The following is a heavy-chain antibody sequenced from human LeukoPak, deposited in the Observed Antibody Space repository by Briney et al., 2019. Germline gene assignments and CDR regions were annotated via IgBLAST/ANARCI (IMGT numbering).Heavy chain of an antibody. Sequence: PGRSLRLSCAASGFTFSSYALHWVRQAPGKGLEWVALISYDGSNKYYADSVKGRFTISRDNAKNSLYLQMNSLRAEDTAVYYCASAGGYSSGGYYYYGMDVWGQGTTVTVSS. CDR3: ASAGGYSSGGYYYYGMDV. J-gene: IGHJ6*02. D-gene: IGHD5-18*01. CDR1: GFTFSSYA. CDR2: ISYDGSNK. V-gene: IGHV3-30*04.